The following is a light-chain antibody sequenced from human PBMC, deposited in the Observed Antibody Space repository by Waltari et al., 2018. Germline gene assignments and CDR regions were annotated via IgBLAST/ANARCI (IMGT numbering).Light chain of an antibody. Sequence: QSALTQPASVSGSPGQSITISCAGPSSDVGGSNYVSWYQQHPGKVPKLIIYDVSNRPSGVSNRFSGSKSGNTASLTISGLQAEDEADYYCNSYTSTSTLVFGGGTKLTVL. CDR1: SSDVGGSNY. CDR2: DVS. CDR3: NSYTSTSTLV. J-gene: IGLJ3*02. V-gene: IGLV2-14*01.